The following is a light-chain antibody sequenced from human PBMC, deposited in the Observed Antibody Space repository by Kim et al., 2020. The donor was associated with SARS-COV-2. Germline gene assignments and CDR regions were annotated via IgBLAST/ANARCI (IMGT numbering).Light chain of an antibody. Sequence: SASVGDRVTITCRASQSISSWLAWYQQKPGKAPKLLIYKASSLESGVPSRFSGSGSGTEFTLTISSLQPDDFATYYCQQHNSYPTFGQGTKVDIK. V-gene: IGKV1-5*03. CDR2: KAS. J-gene: IGKJ1*01. CDR1: QSISSW. CDR3: QQHNSYPT.